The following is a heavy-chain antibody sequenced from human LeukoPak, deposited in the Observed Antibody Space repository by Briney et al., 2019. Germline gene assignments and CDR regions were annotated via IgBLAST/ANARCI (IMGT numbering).Heavy chain of an antibody. CDR3: ARQRRRDGYNHFVNFDP. V-gene: IGHV4-59*08. CDR1: GGSISSDY. D-gene: IGHD5-24*01. Sequence: PSETLSPTCTVSGGSISSDYWSWIRQSPGKGLEWIGCIYYSGSTNYIPSLQSRVTLSVDTSKNQISLRLISVTAADSAVYYCARQRRRDGYNHFVNFDPWGQGTLVSVSS. J-gene: IGHJ5*02. CDR2: IYYSGST.